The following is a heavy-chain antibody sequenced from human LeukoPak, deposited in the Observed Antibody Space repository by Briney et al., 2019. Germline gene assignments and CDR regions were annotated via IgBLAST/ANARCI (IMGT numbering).Heavy chain of an antibody. J-gene: IGHJ4*02. CDR1: GGSISSSSYY. CDR3: ARDRGTWNDDGFDY. CDR2: NSGST. D-gene: IGHD1-1*01. Sequence: SETLSLTCTVSGGSISSSSYYWDWIRQPPGKGLEWIGSNSGSTYYNPSLKSRVTISVDTSKNQFSLKLSSVTAADTAVYYCARDRGTWNDDGFDYWGQGTLVTVSS. V-gene: IGHV4-39*07.